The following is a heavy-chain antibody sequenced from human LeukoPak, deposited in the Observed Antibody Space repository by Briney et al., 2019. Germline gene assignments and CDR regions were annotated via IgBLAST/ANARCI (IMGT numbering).Heavy chain of an antibody. V-gene: IGHV1-18*01. D-gene: IGHD4-17*01. Sequence: ASVKVSCKASGYTFPNYGITWARQAPGQGLEYMGWISAADGTTNYAQKVQGRVTMTTDTSTSTAYMELRSLRSDDTAVYYCARCGAAVTTHFSHWGQGTLVTVSS. J-gene: IGHJ4*02. CDR1: GYTFPNYG. CDR3: ARCGAAVTTHFSH. CDR2: ISAADGTT.